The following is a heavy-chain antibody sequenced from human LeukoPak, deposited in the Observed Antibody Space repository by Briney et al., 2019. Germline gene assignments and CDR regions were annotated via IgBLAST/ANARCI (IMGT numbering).Heavy chain of an antibody. CDR2: ISGSGGST. J-gene: IGHJ3*02. Sequence: GGSLRLSCAASGFTFSSYAMSWVRQAPGKGLEWVSAISGSGGSTYYADSVKGRFTISRDNSKNTLYLQMNSLGAEDTAVYYCAKLTTGPYYYDSSGYYYEHDAFDIWGQGTMVTVSS. V-gene: IGHV3-23*01. CDR3: AKLTTGPYYYDSSGYYYEHDAFDI. CDR1: GFTFSSYA. D-gene: IGHD3-22*01.